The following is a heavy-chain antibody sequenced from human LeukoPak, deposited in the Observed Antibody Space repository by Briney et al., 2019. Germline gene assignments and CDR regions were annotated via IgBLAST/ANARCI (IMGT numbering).Heavy chain of an antibody. CDR3: AKGGSGWDNWFDT. J-gene: IGHJ5*02. D-gene: IGHD6-19*01. V-gene: IGHV1-46*01. Sequence: ASVKVSCKASGYTFTNYYMHWVRQAPGQGLEWMGIINPSGGSTSYAQKFQGRVTITRDTSTSIVCMEVSSLRSEDTALYYCAKGGSGWDNWFDTWGQGTLVSVSS. CDR2: INPSGGST. CDR1: GYTFTNYY.